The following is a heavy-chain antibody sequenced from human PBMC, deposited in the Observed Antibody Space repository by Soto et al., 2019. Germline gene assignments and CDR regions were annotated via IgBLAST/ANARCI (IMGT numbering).Heavy chain of an antibody. Sequence: SWTXSLTGTGSGVCFIIGQCYVGWIRHHPGKGLEWIGYIYYTGSTFYNPSLKSRLSISKDTSKNQLSLKLSSVTDADTAVYYCARLPEAGIYGLELWGQPTTVNV. CDR1: GVCFIIGQCY. J-gene: IGHJ6*01. D-gene: IGHD6-13*01. CDR3: ARLPEAGIYGLEL. CDR2: IYYTGST. V-gene: IGHV4-31*03.